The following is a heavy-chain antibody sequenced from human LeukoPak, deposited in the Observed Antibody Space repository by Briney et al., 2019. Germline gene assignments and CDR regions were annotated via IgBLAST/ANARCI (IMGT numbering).Heavy chain of an antibody. V-gene: IGHV4-4*07. D-gene: IGHD6-13*01. CDR2: IYTSGST. CDR1: GGSISIYY. CDR3: ARVTGYRIEDYDY. J-gene: IGHJ4*02. Sequence: PSETLSLTCTVSGGSISIYYWSWIRQPAGKGLEWIGRIYTSGSTNYTPSLKSRVTISVDTSKNQFSLKLSSVTAADTAVYYCARVTGYRIEDYDYWGQGTLVTVSS.